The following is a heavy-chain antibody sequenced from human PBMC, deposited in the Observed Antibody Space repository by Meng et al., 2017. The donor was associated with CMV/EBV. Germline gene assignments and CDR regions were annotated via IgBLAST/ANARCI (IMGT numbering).Heavy chain of an antibody. D-gene: IGHD2-2*01. CDR3: ARSGYCSSTSCSKTSIGVDDY. V-gene: IGHV1-69*02. CDR2: IIPILGIA. CDR1: GGTFSSYT. Sequence: SVKVSCKASGGTFSSYTISWVRQAPGQGLEWMGRIIPILGIANYAQKFQGRVTMTRDTSTSTVYMELSSLRSEDTAVYYCARSGYCSSTSCSKTSIGVDDYWGQGTLVTVSS. J-gene: IGHJ4*02.